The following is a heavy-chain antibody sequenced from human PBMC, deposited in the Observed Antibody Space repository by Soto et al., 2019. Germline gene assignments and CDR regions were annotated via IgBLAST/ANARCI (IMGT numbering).Heavy chain of an antibody. CDR1: GFTFSSYW. CDR2: IKQDGSEK. J-gene: IGHJ6*03. V-gene: IGHV3-7*01. D-gene: IGHD3-3*01. CDR3: ARETDFWSVVNTRASYYYYYRDV. Sequence: EVQLVESGGGLVQPGGSLRLSCAASGFTFSSYWMSWVRQAPGKGLEWVANIKQDGSEKYYVDSVKGRFTISRDNAKNSLYMQMNTLRAGDTAVYYCARETDFWSVVNTRASYYYYYRDVWGKGTTVTVSS.